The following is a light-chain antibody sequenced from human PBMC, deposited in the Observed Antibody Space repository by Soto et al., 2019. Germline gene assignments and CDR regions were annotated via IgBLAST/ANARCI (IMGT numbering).Light chain of an antibody. CDR1: NTDFGRYDR. Sequence: QSALTQPASVSGSPGQSITISCTGTNTDFGRYDRVSWYQHHPGKAPKMLIFEVFNRPSGISDRFSGSKSGDTASLTISGLQAEDEADYYCISYIPSTTTHWVFGGGTKVTVL. CDR2: EVF. CDR3: ISYIPSTTTHWV. J-gene: IGLJ3*02. V-gene: IGLV2-14*01.